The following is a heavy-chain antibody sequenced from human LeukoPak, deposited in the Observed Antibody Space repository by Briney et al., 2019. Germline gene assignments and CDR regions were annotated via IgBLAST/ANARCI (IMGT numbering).Heavy chain of an antibody. CDR1: GYTFTDYY. D-gene: IGHD2/OR15-2a*01. J-gene: IGHJ3*02. Sequence: ASVKVSFKASGYTFTDYYLHWVRQAPGQGLEWMGWISPNSGGTNYAQKFQGRVTMTRDTSISTAYMELSSLRSDDTAVYYCARDGISSRDFDAFDIWGQGTMVTVSS. V-gene: IGHV1-2*02. CDR3: ARDGISSRDFDAFDI. CDR2: ISPNSGGT.